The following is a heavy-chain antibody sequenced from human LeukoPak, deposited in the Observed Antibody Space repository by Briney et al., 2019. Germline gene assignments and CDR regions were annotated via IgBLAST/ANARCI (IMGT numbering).Heavy chain of an antibody. CDR3: IADTAGDLAF. V-gene: IGHV3-9*01. CDR1: GVTFNNYA. D-gene: IGHD3-16*01. CDR2: ILSNSAAI. Sequence: SGGSLRLSCATSGVTFNNYALHWVRQAPGKGLEWVSGILSNSAAIGYGDSVKGRFTISRDAATNSLYLQMNSLKIEDTALYYCIADTAGDLAFWGQGTLVIVSS. J-gene: IGHJ4*02.